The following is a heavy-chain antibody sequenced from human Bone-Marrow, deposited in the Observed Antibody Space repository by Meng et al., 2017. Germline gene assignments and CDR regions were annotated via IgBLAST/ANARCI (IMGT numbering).Heavy chain of an antibody. CDR2: IYYSGST. Sequence: SETLSLTCTVSGGSISSGGYYWSWIRQHPGKGLEWIGYIYYSGSTYYNPSLKCRVTISVDTSKNQFSLKLSSVTAADTAVYYCARGEIVATTAHYYYYYGMDVWGQGTTVTVSS. CDR3: ARGEIVATTAHYYYYYGMDV. CDR1: GGSISSGGYY. J-gene: IGHJ6*02. D-gene: IGHD5-12*01. V-gene: IGHV4-31*03.